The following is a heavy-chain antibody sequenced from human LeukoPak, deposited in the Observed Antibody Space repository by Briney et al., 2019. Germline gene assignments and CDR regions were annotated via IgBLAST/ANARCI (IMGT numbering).Heavy chain of an antibody. CDR1: GGSISSYY. D-gene: IGHD6-19*01. V-gene: IGHV4-59*01. CDR2: IYYSGST. J-gene: IGHJ4*02. CDR3: ASGWYYFDY. Sequence: PSETLSLTCTVSGGSISSYYWSWIRQPPGKGLEWIGYIYYSGSTNYNPSLKSRVTISVDTSKNQFSLKLSSVIAADTAVYYCASGWYYFDYWGQGTLVTVSS.